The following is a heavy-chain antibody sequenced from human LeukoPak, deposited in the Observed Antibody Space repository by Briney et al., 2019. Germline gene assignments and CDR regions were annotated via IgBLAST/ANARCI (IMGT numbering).Heavy chain of an antibody. V-gene: IGHV3-23*01. D-gene: IGHD6-13*01. J-gene: IGHJ4*02. Sequence: GGSLRLSCAASGFTFSSYAMSWARQAPGKGLEWVSAISGSGGSTYYADSVKGRFTISRDNSKNTLYLQMNSLRAEDTAVYYCAKGFGRAAWGFSDYWGQGTLVTVSS. CDR3: AKGFGRAAWGFSDY. CDR2: ISGSGGST. CDR1: GFTFSSYA.